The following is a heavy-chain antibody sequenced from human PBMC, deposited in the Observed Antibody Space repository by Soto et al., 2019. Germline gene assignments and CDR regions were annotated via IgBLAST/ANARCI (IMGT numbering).Heavy chain of an antibody. D-gene: IGHD2-2*01. Sequence: PSETLSLTCTVSGAPISSTTYCWSWIRQHPGKGLEGIGDIHYSGHTYYNPSLKSRASLSVDTSMNQFSQKLSSVTAAHTAVYYCTRGNARTTTRKRNWFDPWGQGTLVTVSS. CDR3: TRGNARTTTRKRNWFDP. V-gene: IGHV4-31*06. J-gene: IGHJ5*02. CDR1: GAPISSTTYC. CDR2: IHYSGHT.